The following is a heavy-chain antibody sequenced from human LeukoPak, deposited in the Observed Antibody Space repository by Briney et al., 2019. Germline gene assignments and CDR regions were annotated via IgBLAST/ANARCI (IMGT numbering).Heavy chain of an antibody. V-gene: IGHV4-39*07. CDR2: IYYSGST. CDR1: GGSISSSSYY. Sequence: SETLSLTCTVSGGSISSSSYYWGWIRRPPGKGLEWIGSIYYSGSTYYNPSLKSRVTISVDKSKNQFSLKLSSVTAADTAVYYCASFGGYYALHMDVWGQGTTVTVSS. D-gene: IGHD3-22*01. CDR3: ASFGGYYALHMDV. J-gene: IGHJ6*02.